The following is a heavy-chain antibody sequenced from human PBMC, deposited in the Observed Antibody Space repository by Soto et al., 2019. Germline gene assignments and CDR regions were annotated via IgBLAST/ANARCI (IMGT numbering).Heavy chain of an antibody. D-gene: IGHD3-10*01. V-gene: IGHV1-69*12. CDR1: GGTFSSFG. Sequence: QVQLVQSGAEVKKPGSSVRVSCKASGGTFSSFGISWVRQAPGQGLEWMGGIMPTLYTSHYAQKFQGRVSXXEDESTNTAYMELSSLRSEDTAVYYCARDFGWLDKWGQGTLVTVSS. CDR2: IMPTLYTS. J-gene: IGHJ5*02. CDR3: ARDFGWLDK.